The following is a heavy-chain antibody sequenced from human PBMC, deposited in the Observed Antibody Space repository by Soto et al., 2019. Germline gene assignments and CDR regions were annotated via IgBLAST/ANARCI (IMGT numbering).Heavy chain of an antibody. J-gene: IGHJ5*02. CDR3: EREYSSGWYLYNWFDT. V-gene: IGHV4-4*07. CDR2: IYTSGST. CDR1: GGSISSYY. D-gene: IGHD6-19*01. Sequence: PSETLSLTCTVSGGSISSYYWSWIRQPAGKGLEWIGRIYTSGSTNYNPSLKSRVTMSVDTSKNQFSLKLSSVTAAETAVYYCEREYSSGWYLYNWFDTWGQGTLVTVSS.